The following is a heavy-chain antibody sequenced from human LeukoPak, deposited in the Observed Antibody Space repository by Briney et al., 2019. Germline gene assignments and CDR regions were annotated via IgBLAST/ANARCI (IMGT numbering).Heavy chain of an antibody. D-gene: IGHD3-22*01. CDR1: GGSFSGYY. J-gene: IGHJ6*03. CDR3: ARGSGGYDSSGYYRYYYYMDV. CDR2: INHSGST. Sequence: PSETLSLTCAVYGGSFSGYYWSWIRQPPGKGLEWIGEINHSGSTNYNPSLKSRVTISVDTSKNQFSLKLSSVTAADTALYYCARGSGGYDSSGYYRYYYYMDVWDKGTTLTVSS. V-gene: IGHV4-34*01.